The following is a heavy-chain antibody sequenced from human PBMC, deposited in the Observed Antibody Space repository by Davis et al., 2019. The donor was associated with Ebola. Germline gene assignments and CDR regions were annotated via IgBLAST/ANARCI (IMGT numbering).Heavy chain of an antibody. D-gene: IGHD5-18*01. CDR3: AREGYSYGDY. CDR1: GFTFSSYW. Sequence: GESLKISCAASGFTFSSYWMHWVRQAPGKGLVWVSHINSDGSSTSYADSVKGRFTISRDNAKNTLYLQMNSLRAEDTAVYYCAREGYSYGDYWGQGTLVTVSS. CDR2: INSDGSST. V-gene: IGHV3-74*01. J-gene: IGHJ4*02.